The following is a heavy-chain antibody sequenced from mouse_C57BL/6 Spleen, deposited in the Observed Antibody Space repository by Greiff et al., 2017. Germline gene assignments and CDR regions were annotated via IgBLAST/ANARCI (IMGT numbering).Heavy chain of an antibody. J-gene: IGHJ4*01. D-gene: IGHD1-1*01. CDR1: GYTFTSYW. CDR2: INPSNGGT. CDR3: ARSYYFGSSTGYAMDY. V-gene: IGHV1-53*01. Sequence: QVQLQQPGTELVKPGASVKLSCKASGYTFTSYWMHWVKQRPGQGLEWIGNINPSNGGTNYNGKFKGKATLTADKSSSTASLQLSSLTSEDSAVYFCARSYYFGSSTGYAMDYWGQGTSVTVSS.